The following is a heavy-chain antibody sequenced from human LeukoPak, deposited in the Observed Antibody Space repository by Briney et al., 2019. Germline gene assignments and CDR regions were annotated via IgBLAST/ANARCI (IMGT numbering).Heavy chain of an antibody. CDR1: VLPSTNAM. Sequence: PRGSLRHSCAHPVLPSTNAMVATVCPPLQKGGERVGRIKSITDGGTTDYAAPVKGRFNISRDDSGDTLYLQMNSLNTEDTAIYFCTTDNLAQVCHWGQGTLVTVSS. CDR3: TTDNLAQVCH. V-gene: IGHV3-15*01. D-gene: IGHD1-20*01. J-gene: IGHJ4*02. CDR2: IKSITDGGTT.